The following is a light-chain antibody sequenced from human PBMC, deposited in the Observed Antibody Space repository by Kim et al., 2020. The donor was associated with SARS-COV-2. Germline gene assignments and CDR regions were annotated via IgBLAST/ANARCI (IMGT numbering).Light chain of an antibody. CDR3: QQYESYPIT. Sequence: DIQMTQSPSSLSASVGDRVTITCRASQDISRWLAWYQQKPGTAPKSLIYTATRLESGVPSRFSGSGSGTYFTLTISSLQPEDFATYYCQQYESYPITFGRGTRLEIK. J-gene: IGKJ5*01. V-gene: IGKV1D-16*01. CDR1: QDISRW. CDR2: TAT.